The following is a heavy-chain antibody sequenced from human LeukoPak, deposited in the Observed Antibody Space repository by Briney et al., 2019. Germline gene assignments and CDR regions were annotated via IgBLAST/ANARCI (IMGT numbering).Heavy chain of an antibody. D-gene: IGHD3-22*01. Sequence: GGSLRLSCAASGFTLSSYAMSWVRQAPGKGLEWVSAISGSGGSTYYADSVKGRFTISRDNSKNTLYLQMNSLRAEDTAVYYCAKDQDSGYLGWFDPWGQGTLVTVSS. CDR3: AKDQDSGYLGWFDP. CDR2: ISGSGGST. CDR1: GFTLSSYA. V-gene: IGHV3-23*01. J-gene: IGHJ5*02.